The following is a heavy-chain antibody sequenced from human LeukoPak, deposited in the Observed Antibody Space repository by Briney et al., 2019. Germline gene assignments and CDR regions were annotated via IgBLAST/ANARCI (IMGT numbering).Heavy chain of an antibody. J-gene: IGHJ4*02. D-gene: IGHD2-2*01. CDR3: ASPRRRCSSTSCYLRFDY. CDR1: GFTFTSSA. V-gene: IGHV1-58*01. Sequence: ASVKVSCKASGFTFTSSAVQWVRQARGQRLEWIGWIVVGSGNTNYAQKFQGRVTITTDESTSTAYMELSSLRSEDTAVYYCASPRRRCSSTSCYLRFDYWGQGTLVTVSS. CDR2: IVVGSGNT.